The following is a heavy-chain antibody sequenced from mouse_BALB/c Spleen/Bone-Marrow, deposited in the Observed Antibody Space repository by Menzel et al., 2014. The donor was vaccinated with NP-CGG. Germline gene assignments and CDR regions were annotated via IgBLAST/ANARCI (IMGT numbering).Heavy chain of an antibody. V-gene: IGHV5-6-5*01. Sequence: EVKLMESGGGLVKPGGSLKLSCAASGFTFXGYAMSWVRQTPEKRLEWVASISSGGTTYYPDSVKGRFTISRDNARNILYLQMSSLRSEDTAMYYCAGITTVDYWGQGTSVTVSS. CDR2: ISSGGTT. D-gene: IGHD1-1*01. CDR3: AGITTVDY. J-gene: IGHJ4*01. CDR1: GFTFXGYA.